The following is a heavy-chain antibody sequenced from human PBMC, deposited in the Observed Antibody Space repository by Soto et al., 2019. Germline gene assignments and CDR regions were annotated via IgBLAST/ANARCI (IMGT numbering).Heavy chain of an antibody. Sequence: EVQLLESGGNLVQPGGSLRLSCAASGFTFSSYVMSWVRQAPGKGLEWVSTISGRGGSIYDADSVKGRFTISRDNSKNTVYLQMNSLRAXXXAXXXXAXXXXXXXXXXTXXXXDYWGQGTLVTVSS. V-gene: IGHV3-23*01. J-gene: IGHJ4*02. CDR3: AXXXXXXXXXXTXXXXDY. CDR2: ISGRGGSI. CDR1: GFTFSSYV.